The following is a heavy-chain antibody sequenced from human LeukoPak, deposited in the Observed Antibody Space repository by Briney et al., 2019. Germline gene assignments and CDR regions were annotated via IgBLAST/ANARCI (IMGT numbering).Heavy chain of an antibody. CDR2: INPSGGST. CDR3: ARDLGESTSPGSGDAFDI. Sequence: ASVKVSCKASGYTFTSYYMHWVRQAPGQGLEWMGIINPSGGSTNYAQKFQGRVTITADESTSTAYMELSSLRSEDTAVYYCARDLGESTSPGSGDAFDIWGQGTMVTVSS. CDR1: GYTFTSYY. J-gene: IGHJ3*02. D-gene: IGHD2-2*01. V-gene: IGHV1-46*01.